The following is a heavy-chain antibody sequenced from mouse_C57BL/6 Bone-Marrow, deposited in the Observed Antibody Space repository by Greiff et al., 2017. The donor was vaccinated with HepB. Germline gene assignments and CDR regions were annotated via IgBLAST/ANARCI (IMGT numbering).Heavy chain of an antibody. V-gene: IGHV3-5*01. CDR1: GISITTGNYR. CDR3: ARESTTVVADWYFDV. J-gene: IGHJ1*03. Sequence: EVQLQQSGPGLVKPSQTVFLTCTVTGISITTGNYRWSWIRQFPGNKLEWIGYIYYSGTITYNPSLTSRTTITRDTPKNQFFLEMNSLTAEDTATYYSARESTTVVADWYFDVWGTGTTVTVSS. D-gene: IGHD1-1*01. CDR2: IYYSGTI.